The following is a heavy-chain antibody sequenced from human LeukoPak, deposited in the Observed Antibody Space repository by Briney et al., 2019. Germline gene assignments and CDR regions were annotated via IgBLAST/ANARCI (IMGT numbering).Heavy chain of an antibody. V-gene: IGHV1-18*01. D-gene: IGHD2-8*02. J-gene: IGHJ3*02. CDR1: GYTFVTSS. CDR3: ARVRESGNWWGAFDI. Sequence: ASVNVSCKASGYTFVTSSITWVRQAPGQRLEWMGWISPTNGNTYYTQKLQGRVTMTTDTSTSTAYMELRSLRSDDTAVYYCARVRESGNWWGAFDIWGQGTMVTVSS. CDR2: ISPTNGNT.